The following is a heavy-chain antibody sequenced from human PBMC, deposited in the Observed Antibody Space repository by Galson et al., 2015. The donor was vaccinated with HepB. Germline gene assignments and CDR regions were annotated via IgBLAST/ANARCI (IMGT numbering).Heavy chain of an antibody. CDR3: ARQAENGWFDP. J-gene: IGHJ5*02. Sequence: SVKVSCKASGSKFISYGISWVRQAPGQGLEWMGWISGYNGNTNYVQKFQGRVTMTTDTSTSTAYMELRSLRSDDTAVYYCARQAENGWFDPWGQGTLVTVSS. V-gene: IGHV1-18*01. D-gene: IGHD2-8*01. CDR1: GSKFISYG. CDR2: ISGYNGNT.